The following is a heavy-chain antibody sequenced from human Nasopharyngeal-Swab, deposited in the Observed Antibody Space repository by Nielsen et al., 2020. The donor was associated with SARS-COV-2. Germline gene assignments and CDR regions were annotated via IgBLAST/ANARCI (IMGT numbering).Heavy chain of an antibody. V-gene: IGHV3-33*08. CDR2: IWYDGSNK. CDR3: ARCHYYDSSGYQSPHFDY. Sequence: GKSLKISCAASGFTFSSYAMHWVRQAPGKGLERVAVIWYDGSNKYYADSVKGRFTISRDNSKNTLYLQMNSLRAEDTAVYYCARCHYYDSSGYQSPHFDYWGQGTLVTVSS. J-gene: IGHJ4*02. D-gene: IGHD3-22*01. CDR1: GFTFSSYA.